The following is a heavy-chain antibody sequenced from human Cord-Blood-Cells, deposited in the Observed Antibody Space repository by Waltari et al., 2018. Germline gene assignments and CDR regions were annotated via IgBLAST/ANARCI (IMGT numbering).Heavy chain of an antibody. V-gene: IGHV1-2*04. CDR3: VRVPGTGGMDV. D-gene: IGHD1-1*01. CDR2: INPNSGGK. CDR1: GSTFTDYY. Sequence: QVQLVQSGAEVKKPGASVEVSCKASGSTFTDYYMHLVRQAPGQGLEWMGGINPNSGGKNYDQKLQGWVTMTRDTSISKAYMELSRLRSDDTAVYYCVRVPGTGGMDVWGQGTTVTVSS. J-gene: IGHJ6*02.